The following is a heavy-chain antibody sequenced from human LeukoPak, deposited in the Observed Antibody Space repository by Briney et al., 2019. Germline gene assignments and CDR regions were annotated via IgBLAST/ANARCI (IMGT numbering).Heavy chain of an antibody. CDR1: GYTFTDYY. J-gene: IGHJ6*02. Sequence: ASVKVSCKASGYTFTDYYIHWVRQATGQGLEWMGWMNPTSGKAGFAQRFQGRVSMTRNISISTAYMELSSLRSEDTAVYYCARDFFDGHGYTFYYYGMDVWGQGTTVTVSS. CDR3: ARDFFDGHGYTFYYYGMDV. V-gene: IGHV1-8*02. D-gene: IGHD3-22*01. CDR2: MNPTSGKA.